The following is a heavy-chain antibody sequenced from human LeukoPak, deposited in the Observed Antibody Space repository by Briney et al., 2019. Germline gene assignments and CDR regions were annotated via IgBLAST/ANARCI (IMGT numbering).Heavy chain of an antibody. Sequence: ATVKISCKVSGYTFTDYYMHWVQQAPGKGLEWMGLVDPEDGETIYAEKFQGRVTITADTSTYTAYMELISLRSEDTAVYYCATDGDGYNNWFDPWGQGTLVTVSS. D-gene: IGHD5-24*01. CDR1: GYTFTDYY. CDR2: VDPEDGET. CDR3: ATDGDGYNNWFDP. J-gene: IGHJ5*02. V-gene: IGHV1-69-2*01.